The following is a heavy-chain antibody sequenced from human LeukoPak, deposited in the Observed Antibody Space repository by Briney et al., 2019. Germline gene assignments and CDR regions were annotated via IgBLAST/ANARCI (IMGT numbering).Heavy chain of an antibody. CDR1: GSRFTSYW. D-gene: IGHD2-8*01. Sequence: GESLKISFKGSGSRFTSYWIGWGRPLPGKGVEWMGINYPDDSDTRYSPSFEGQIIISVDKSISTAYLQWSSLKASDTATYYCARHGRCTNGVCYSNYYYYMDVWGKGTTVTVSS. V-gene: IGHV5-51*01. CDR2: NYPDDSDT. CDR3: ARHGRCTNGVCYSNYYYYMDV. J-gene: IGHJ6*03.